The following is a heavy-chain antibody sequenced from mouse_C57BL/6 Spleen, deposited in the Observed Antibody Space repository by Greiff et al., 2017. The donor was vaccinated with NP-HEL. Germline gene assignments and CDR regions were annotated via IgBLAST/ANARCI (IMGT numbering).Heavy chain of an antibody. V-gene: IGHV1-82*01. CDR1: GYAFSSSW. D-gene: IGHD2-4*01. CDR2: IYPGDGDT. Sequence: VQLQQSGPELVKPGASVKISCKASGYAFSSSWMNWVKQRPGKGLEWIGRIYPGDGDTNYNGKFKGKATLTADKSSSTAYMQLSSLTSEDSAVYFCARSYYDYDAWFAYWGQGTLVTVSA. J-gene: IGHJ3*01. CDR3: ARSYYDYDAWFAY.